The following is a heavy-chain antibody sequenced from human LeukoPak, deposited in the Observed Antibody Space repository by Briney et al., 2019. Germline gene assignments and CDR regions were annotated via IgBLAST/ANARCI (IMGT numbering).Heavy chain of an antibody. D-gene: IGHD1-26*01. CDR1: GFTFSSYW. CDR3: AKRANVGATPGFIDY. CDR2: INSDGSST. J-gene: IGHJ4*02. V-gene: IGHV3-74*01. Sequence: PGGSLRLSCAASGFTFSSYWMHWARQAPGKGLVWVSRINSDGSSTSYADSVKGRFTISRDNAKNSLYLQMNSLRAEDTAVYYCAKRANVGATPGFIDYWGQGTLVTVSS.